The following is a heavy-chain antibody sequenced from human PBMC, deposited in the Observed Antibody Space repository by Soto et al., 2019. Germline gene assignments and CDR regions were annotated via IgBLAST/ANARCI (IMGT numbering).Heavy chain of an antibody. D-gene: IGHD1-26*01. CDR1: GGSISSGGHY. CDR3: ARMWGPGWYFDL. CDR2: MYYSGTT. Sequence: QVQLQESGPGLVKPSQTLSLTCTVSGGSISSGGHYWGWIRQHPGEGLEWTGYMYYSGTTYYNPSLKSRVSISVDTSKNQFSLKLSSVTAADTAVYYCARMWGPGWYFDLWGRGTLVTVSS. V-gene: IGHV4-31*03. J-gene: IGHJ2*01.